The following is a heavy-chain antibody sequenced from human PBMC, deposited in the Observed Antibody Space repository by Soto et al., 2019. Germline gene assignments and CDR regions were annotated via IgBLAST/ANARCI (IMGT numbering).Heavy chain of an antibody. V-gene: IGHV4-39*01. CDR3: ARCLWFGELLSSRYFDY. Sequence: PSETLSLTCTVSGGSISSSSYYWGWIRQPPGKGLEWIGSIYYSGSTYYNPSLKSRVTISVDTSKNQFSLKLSSVTAADTAVYYCARCLWFGELLSSRYFDYWGQGTLV. CDR2: IYYSGST. J-gene: IGHJ4*02. D-gene: IGHD3-10*01. CDR1: GGSISSSSYY.